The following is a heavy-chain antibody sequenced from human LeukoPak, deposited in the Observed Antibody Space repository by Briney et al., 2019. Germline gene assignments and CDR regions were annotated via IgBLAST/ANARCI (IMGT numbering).Heavy chain of an antibody. CDR2: IYYSGST. D-gene: IGHD3-10*01. V-gene: IGHV4-59*08. CDR3: ARHTTYYYGSGKIGY. J-gene: IGHJ4*02. Sequence: RPSETLSLTCTVSGGSISSYYWSWIRQPPGKGLEWIGYIYYSGSTYYNPSLKSRVTISVDTSKNQFSLKLSSVTAADTAVYYCARHTTYYYGSGKIGYWGQGTLVTVSS. CDR1: GGSISSYY.